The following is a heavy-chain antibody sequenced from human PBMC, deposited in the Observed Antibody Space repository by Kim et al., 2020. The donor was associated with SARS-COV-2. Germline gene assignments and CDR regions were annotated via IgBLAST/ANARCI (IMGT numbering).Heavy chain of an antibody. CDR1: GYTFTSYG. CDR2: ISAYNGNT. V-gene: IGHV1-18*01. J-gene: IGHJ6*02. D-gene: IGHD6-6*01. Sequence: ASVKVSCKASGYTFTSYGISWVRQAPGQGLEWMGWISAYNGNTNYAQKLQGRVTMTTDTSTSTAYMELRSLRSDDTAVYYCARVAARLYYYYYGMDVWGQGTTVTVSS. CDR3: ARVAARLYYYYYGMDV.